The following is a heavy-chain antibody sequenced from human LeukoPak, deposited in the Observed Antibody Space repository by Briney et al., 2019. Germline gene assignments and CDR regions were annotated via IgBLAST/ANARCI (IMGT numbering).Heavy chain of an antibody. V-gene: IGHV3-74*01. D-gene: IGHD3-22*01. Sequence: PGRSLRLSCAASGFTFSSHWMHWVRQGPGKGLVWVSRINSDGSSTTYADSVKGRFTMSRDNAKNTLYLQMNSLRAEDTAVYYCANLDSSGYSVFDYWGQGTLVTVSS. CDR2: INSDGSST. CDR3: ANLDSSGYSVFDY. CDR1: GFTFSSHW. J-gene: IGHJ4*02.